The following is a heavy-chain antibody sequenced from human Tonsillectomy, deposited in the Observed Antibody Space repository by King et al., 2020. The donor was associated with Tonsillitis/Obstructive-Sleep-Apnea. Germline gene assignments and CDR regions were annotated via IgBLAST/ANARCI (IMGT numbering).Heavy chain of an antibody. D-gene: IGHD3-9*01. Sequence: VQLVESGAEVKKPGESLKISCKGSGYSFTSYWIGWVRQMPGKGLELMGIIYPGDSDTRYSPSFQGQVTISADKSISTAYLQWSSLKASDIAMYYCARQVLGYYDILTGFLDAFDIWGQGQWSPSLQ. CDR3: ARQVLGYYDILTGFLDAFDI. J-gene: IGHJ3*02. V-gene: IGHV5-51*01. CDR2: IYPGDSDT. CDR1: GYSFTSYW.